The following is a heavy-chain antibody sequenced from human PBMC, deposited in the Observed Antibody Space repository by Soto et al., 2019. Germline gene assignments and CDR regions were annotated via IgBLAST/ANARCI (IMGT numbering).Heavy chain of an antibody. D-gene: IGHD4-17*01. J-gene: IGHJ4*02. CDR2: ISSSSNYI. Sequence: GVPLRVSCTAAGFTFISYNMNWVRQAPGKGLEWVSSISSSSNYIYYADSMKGRFTISRDNAKNSLYLQMNSLRAEDTAVYYCARENAYGDPNSFDYWGQGTLVTVSS. CDR1: GFTFISYN. CDR3: ARENAYGDPNSFDY. V-gene: IGHV3-21*01.